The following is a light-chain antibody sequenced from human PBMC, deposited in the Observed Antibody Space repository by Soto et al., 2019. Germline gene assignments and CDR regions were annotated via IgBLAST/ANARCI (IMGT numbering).Light chain of an antibody. CDR1: QSVSTN. V-gene: IGKV3-15*01. CDR3: QQYYDWPLT. CDR2: GAS. J-gene: IGKJ5*01. Sequence: EIVLTQSPATLSVSPGERATLSCRASQSVSTNIAWYQQKPGQAPRLLIYGASTRATGIPARFSGSGSGTEFTLTISSLQSEDFAVYYCQQYYDWPLTFGQGTRLDIK.